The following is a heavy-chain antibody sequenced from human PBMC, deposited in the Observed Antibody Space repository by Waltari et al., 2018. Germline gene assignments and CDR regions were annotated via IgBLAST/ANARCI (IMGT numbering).Heavy chain of an antibody. D-gene: IGHD5-18*01. Sequence: QVQLQESGPGLVKPSETLSLTCTVSGGCISRYYWRWIRPRQGKGLGLMWFIYYNGSASANPTLNSRVTISVYTSTNQFSLKLSSVSAADTAVDFCARNPGGTAMAYFDYWGQGTLVTVSS. J-gene: IGHJ4*02. CDR2: IYYNGSA. V-gene: IGHV4-59*01. CDR3: ARNPGGTAMAYFDY. CDR1: GGCISRYY.